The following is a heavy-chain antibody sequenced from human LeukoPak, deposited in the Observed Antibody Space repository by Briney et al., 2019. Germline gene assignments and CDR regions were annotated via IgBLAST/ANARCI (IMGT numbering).Heavy chain of an antibody. Sequence: GGSLRLSCAASGFSVSDYSISWIRQSPGKGLEWISYVTSGSGSTNYADSVKGRFTISRDNAKNSVALQLDGLRADDTAVYFCTRERRGSYYAFESWGQGALVTVSS. CDR1: GFSVSDYS. D-gene: IGHD3-16*01. J-gene: IGHJ4*02. CDR2: VTSGSGST. CDR3: TRERRGSYYAFES. V-gene: IGHV3-11*05.